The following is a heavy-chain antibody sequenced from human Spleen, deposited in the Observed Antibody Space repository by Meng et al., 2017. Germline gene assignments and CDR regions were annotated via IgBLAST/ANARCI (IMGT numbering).Heavy chain of an antibody. Sequence: EVQLVESGGGLVQPGGSLKLSCAASGFTFSGSAMHWVRQASGKGLEWVGRIRSKANSYATAYAASVKGRFTISRDDSKNTAYLQMNSLKTEDTAVYYCTTTPYGDYTAYFDYWGQGTLVTVSS. V-gene: IGHV3-73*01. CDR1: GFTFSGSA. CDR3: TTTPYGDYTAYFDY. J-gene: IGHJ4*02. CDR2: IRSKANSYAT. D-gene: IGHD4-17*01.